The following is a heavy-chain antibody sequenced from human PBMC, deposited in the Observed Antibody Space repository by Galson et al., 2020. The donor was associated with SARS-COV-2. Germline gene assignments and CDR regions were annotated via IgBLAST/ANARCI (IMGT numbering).Heavy chain of an antibody. Sequence: GGSLRLSCAASGFTFDDYAMHWVRQAPGKGLEWVSGISWNSGSIGYADSVKGRFTISRDNAKNSLYLQTNSLRAEDMALYYCAKGRVPTVTNGFDYWGQGTLVTVSS. CDR3: AKGRVPTVTNGFDY. V-gene: IGHV3-9*03. CDR1: GFTFDDYA. CDR2: ISWNSGSI. J-gene: IGHJ4*02. D-gene: IGHD4-17*01.